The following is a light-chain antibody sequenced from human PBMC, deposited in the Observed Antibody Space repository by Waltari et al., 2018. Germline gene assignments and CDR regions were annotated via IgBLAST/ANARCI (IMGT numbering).Light chain of an antibody. CDR1: NIATKR. J-gene: IGLJ2*01. V-gene: IGLV3-21*02. CDR2: DNS. Sequence: SYVLTQAPSVSLAPGQTATITCGADNIATKRVHWYQQKPGQAPVLVVPDNSDRPSGIPERLSASKSGNTATLTITRVEAGDEADYYCQVWDNTSRHVIFGGGTKRTVL. CDR3: QVWDNTSRHVI.